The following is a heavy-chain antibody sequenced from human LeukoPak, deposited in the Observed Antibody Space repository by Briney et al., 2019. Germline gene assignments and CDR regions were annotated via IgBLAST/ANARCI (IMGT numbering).Heavy chain of an antibody. D-gene: IGHD1-1*01. J-gene: IGHJ5*02. Sequence: PSETLSLTCSVSGGSISDNYWSWIRQPPGKGLEWIGYIYYSGSTYYNPSLKSRVTISVDTSKSQFSLKLSSVTAADTAVYYCARHGTPGTNLNWFDPWGQGTLVTVSS. CDR3: ARHGTPGTNLNWFDP. CDR1: GGSISDNY. V-gene: IGHV4-59*01. CDR2: IYYSGST.